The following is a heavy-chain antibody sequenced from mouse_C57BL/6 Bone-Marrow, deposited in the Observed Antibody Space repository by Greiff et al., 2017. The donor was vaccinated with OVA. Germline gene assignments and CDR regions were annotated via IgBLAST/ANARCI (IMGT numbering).Heavy chain of an antibody. Sequence: EVQLVESGGDLVKPGGSLKLSCAASGFTFSSYGMSWVRQTPDKRLEWVATISSGGSYTYYPDSVKGRFTISRDNAKNTLYLQMSSLKSEDTAMDYCAREVIYYYGSSPYWYFDVWGTGTTVTVSS. CDR2: ISSGGSYT. J-gene: IGHJ1*03. CDR3: AREVIYYYGSSPYWYFDV. D-gene: IGHD1-1*01. V-gene: IGHV5-6*01. CDR1: GFTFSSYG.